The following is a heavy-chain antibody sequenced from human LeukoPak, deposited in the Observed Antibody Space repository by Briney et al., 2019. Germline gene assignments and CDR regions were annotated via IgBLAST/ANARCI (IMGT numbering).Heavy chain of an antibody. D-gene: IGHD1-7*01. CDR1: GFRFNDSA. V-gene: IGHV3-23*01. CDR2: ISTSGCDT. CDR3: AKGGNYAPLDY. Sequence: PGGSLRLSCAASGFRFNDSAMTWVRRAPGEGLEWASAISTSGCDTIYTDSEKGRFTISRDNSKNTLYLQMNSLRAEDTAKYYCAKGGNYAPLDYWGQGTLVTVSS. J-gene: IGHJ4*02.